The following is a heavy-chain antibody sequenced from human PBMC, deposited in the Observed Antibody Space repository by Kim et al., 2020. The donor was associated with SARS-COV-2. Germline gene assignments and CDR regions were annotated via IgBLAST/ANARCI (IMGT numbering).Heavy chain of an antibody. D-gene: IGHD3-16*01. V-gene: IGHV5-10-1*01. J-gene: IGHJ4*02. CDR3: ARITTSPSY. Sequence: SYTNYSPSFQGHVTISADKSISTAYLQWSSLKASDTAMYYCARITTSPSYWGQGTLVTVSS. CDR2: SYT.